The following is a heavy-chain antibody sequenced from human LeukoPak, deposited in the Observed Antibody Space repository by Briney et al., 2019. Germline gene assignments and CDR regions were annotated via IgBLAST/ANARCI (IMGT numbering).Heavy chain of an antibody. CDR2: ISGSGGST. D-gene: IGHD3-3*01. Sequence: PGAPLRLSCAASGFTFSSYAMSWVRQAPGKGLEWVSAISGSGGSTYYADSVKGRFTISRDNSKNTLYLQMNSLRAEDTAVYYCAKQNPTNYDFWSGYWFDYWGQGTLVTVSS. V-gene: IGHV3-23*01. CDR1: GFTFSSYA. CDR3: AKQNPTNYDFWSGYWFDY. J-gene: IGHJ4*02.